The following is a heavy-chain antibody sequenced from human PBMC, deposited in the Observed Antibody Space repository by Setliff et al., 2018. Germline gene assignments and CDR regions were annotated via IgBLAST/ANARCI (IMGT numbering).Heavy chain of an antibody. CDR1: GGTLSSYA. CDR2: IIPIFGTA. J-gene: IGHJ6*02. Sequence: SVKVSCKASGGTLSSYAISWVRQAPGQGLEWMGGIIPIFGTANYAQKFQGRVTITTDESTSTAYMELSSLRSEDTAVYYCARDHGQGGYNFWSGYYAYYYYGMDVWGQGTTVTVSS. V-gene: IGHV1-69*05. D-gene: IGHD3-3*01. CDR3: ARDHGQGGYNFWSGYYAYYYYGMDV.